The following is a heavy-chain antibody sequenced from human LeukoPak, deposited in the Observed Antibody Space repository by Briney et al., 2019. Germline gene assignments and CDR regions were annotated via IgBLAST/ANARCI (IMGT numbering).Heavy chain of an antibody. CDR2: ISGSGGST. CDR3: AKLRAHTAMVAYFDY. J-gene: IGHJ4*02. Sequence: GGSLRLSCAASGFTFSSYAMSWVRQAPGKGLEWVSAISGSGGSTYYADSVKGRFTTSRDNSKNTLYLQMNSLRAEDTAVYYCAKLRAHTAMVAYFDYWGQGTLVTVSS. V-gene: IGHV3-23*01. D-gene: IGHD5-18*01. CDR1: GFTFSSYA.